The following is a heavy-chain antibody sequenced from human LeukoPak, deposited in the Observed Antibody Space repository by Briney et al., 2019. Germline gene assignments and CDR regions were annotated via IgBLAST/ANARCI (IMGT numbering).Heavy chain of an antibody. CDR1: GGAFSSYA. J-gene: IGHJ3*02. Sequence: ASVKVSCKASGGAFSSYAISWVRQAPGQGLEWMGGIIPIFGTANYAQKFRGRVTITADKSTSTAYMELSSLRSEDTAVYYCARGDYGGPHIWGQGTMVTVSS. CDR3: ARGDYGGPHI. D-gene: IGHD3-16*01. V-gene: IGHV1-69*06. CDR2: IIPIFGTA.